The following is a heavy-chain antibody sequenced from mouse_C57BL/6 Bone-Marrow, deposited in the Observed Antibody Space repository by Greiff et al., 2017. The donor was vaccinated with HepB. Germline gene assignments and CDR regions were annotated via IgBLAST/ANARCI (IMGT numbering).Heavy chain of an antibody. CDR2: IDPSDSYT. J-gene: IGHJ1*03. CDR3: ARVTTVVATDWYFDV. V-gene: IGHV1-59*01. Sequence: QVQLQQPGAELVRPGTSVKLSCKASGYTFTSYWMHWVKQRPGQGLEWIGVIDPSDSYTNYNHKFKGKATLTVDTSSSTAYMQLSCLTSEVAAVYYCARVTTVVATDWYFDVWGTGTTVTVSS. D-gene: IGHD1-1*01. CDR1: GYTFTSYW.